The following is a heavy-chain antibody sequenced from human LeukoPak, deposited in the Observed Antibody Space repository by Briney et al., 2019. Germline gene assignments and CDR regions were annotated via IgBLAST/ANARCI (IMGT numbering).Heavy chain of an antibody. V-gene: IGHV4-38-2*02. CDR1: GFSISSGYY. J-gene: IGHJ4*02. CDR2: IYHSGST. Sequence: SETLSLTCTVSGFSISSGYYWGWIRQPPGKGLEWIGNIYHSGSTYYNPSLKSRVTTSLDTSKNQFSLKLTPVTAADTAVYYCAKDDGWLQFLHWGQGNLVIVSS. CDR3: AKDDGWLQFLH. D-gene: IGHD5-24*01.